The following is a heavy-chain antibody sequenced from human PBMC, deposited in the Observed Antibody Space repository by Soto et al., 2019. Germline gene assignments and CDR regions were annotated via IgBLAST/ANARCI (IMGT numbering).Heavy chain of an antibody. CDR2: ISYDGSNK. CDR3: AKDNPTIAY. Sequence: VQLVESGGGVVQPGTSLRLSCAPSGFTFSSSGMHWVRQAPGKGLEWVAIISYDGSNKYYADSVEGRFTISRDNSKNRLFLQMNSLRPEDTAVYYCAKDNPTIAYWGQGTLVTVSS. D-gene: IGHD1-1*01. CDR1: GFTFSSSG. V-gene: IGHV3-30*18. J-gene: IGHJ4*02.